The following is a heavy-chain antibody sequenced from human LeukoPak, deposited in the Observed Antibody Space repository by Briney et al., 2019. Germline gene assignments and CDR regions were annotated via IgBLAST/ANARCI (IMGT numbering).Heavy chain of an antibody. J-gene: IGHJ4*02. CDR1: GGSLSSYY. D-gene: IGHD4-17*01. CDR2: INHSGST. CDR3: ARAPLDYGVDY. Sequence: SETLSLTCGVSGGSLSSYYWIWVRQPPGKGLEWIGEINHSGSTNYNPSLKSRVTISVDTSKNQFSLKLSSVTAADTAVYYCARAPLDYGVDYWGQGTLVTVSS. V-gene: IGHV4-34*01.